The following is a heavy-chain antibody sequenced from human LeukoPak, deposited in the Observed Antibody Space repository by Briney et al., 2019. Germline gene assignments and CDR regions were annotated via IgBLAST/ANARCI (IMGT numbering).Heavy chain of an antibody. CDR1: GFTFSSYW. Sequence: GGSLRLSCAASGFTFSSYWMTWVRQSPGKGLEWVANINQDGSQKYYVDSVKGRFTISRDNAKNSLYLQMTSLRAEDTAVYYCARDWMEGASFEIQGPVDYWGQGTLVTVSS. CDR2: INQDGSQK. J-gene: IGHJ4*02. V-gene: IGHV3-7*01. D-gene: IGHD1-26*01. CDR3: ARDWMEGASFEIQGPVDY.